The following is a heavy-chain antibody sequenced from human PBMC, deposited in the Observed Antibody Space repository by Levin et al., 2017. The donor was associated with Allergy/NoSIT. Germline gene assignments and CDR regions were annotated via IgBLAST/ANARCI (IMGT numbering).Heavy chain of an antibody. CDR3: ADLGRSYGLDV. Sequence: TGGSLRLSCAASGFSFSDHYIDWVRQAPGKGLEWVGRITSKGNSYSSEYAASVRGRFTISRDDSENSVYLQMNSLKTEDTAVDYCADLGRSYGLDVWGQGTTVTVSS. D-gene: IGHD1-26*01. CDR2: ITSKGNSYSS. V-gene: IGHV3-72*01. J-gene: IGHJ6*02. CDR1: GFSFSDHY.